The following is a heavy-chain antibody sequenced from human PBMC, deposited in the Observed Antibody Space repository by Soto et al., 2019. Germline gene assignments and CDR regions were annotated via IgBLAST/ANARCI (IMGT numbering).Heavy chain of an antibody. J-gene: IGHJ4*02. CDR3: ARGNGRGSYYFVLYSFDD. CDR1: GGSFSGYY. Sequence: SETLSLTCAVYGGSFSGYYWSWIRQPPGKGLEWIGEINHSGSTNYNPSLKSRVTISVDTSKNQFSLKLSSVTAADTAVYYCARGNGRGSYYFVLYSFDDCGQGTRVTVSS. CDR2: INHSGST. V-gene: IGHV4-34*01. D-gene: IGHD1-26*01.